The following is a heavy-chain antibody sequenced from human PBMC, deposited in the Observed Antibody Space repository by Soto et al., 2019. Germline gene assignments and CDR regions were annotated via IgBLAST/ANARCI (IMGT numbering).Heavy chain of an antibody. CDR2: IIPILGIA. CDR1: GGTFSSYT. CDR3: ARYLEGGCRLDY. Sequence: QVQLVQSGAEVKKPGSSVKVSCKASGGTFSSYTISWVRQAPGQGLEWMGRIIPILGIANYAQKFQGRVTITADKSTSTAYMELSSLRSEDTAVYYCARYLEGGCRLDYWGQGTLVTVSS. D-gene: IGHD3-16*01. J-gene: IGHJ4*02. V-gene: IGHV1-69*02.